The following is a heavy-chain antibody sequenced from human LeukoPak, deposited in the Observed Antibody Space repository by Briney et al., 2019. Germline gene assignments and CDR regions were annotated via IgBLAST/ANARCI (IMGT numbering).Heavy chain of an antibody. V-gene: IGHV3-21*01. CDR1: GFTFSIYS. CDR3: ARVGGYCSSISISYGDH. CDR2: ISSGSTNI. J-gene: IGHJ4*02. D-gene: IGHD2-2*03. Sequence: PGGSLRLSCAASGFTFSIYSMNWVRQAPGKGLEWVSCISSGSTNIYYADSVRGRFTISRDNAKNSLYLQMNSLRAGDTAVYYCARVGGYCSSISISYGDHWGQGTLVTVSS.